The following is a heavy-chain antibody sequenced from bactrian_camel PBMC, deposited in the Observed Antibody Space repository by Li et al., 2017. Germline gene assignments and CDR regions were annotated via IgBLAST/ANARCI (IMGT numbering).Heavy chain of an antibody. CDR1: GYTYCSYP. J-gene: IGHJ4*01. D-gene: IGHD1*01. V-gene: IGHV3S55*01. Sequence: HVQLVESGGGSVQAGGSLRLSCAASGYTYCSYPLSWYRRSAPGEDRKFVAGIENSGTTAYADSVKGRFTISRDNARITAYLQMASLKPEDTAVYYCVPVALEERDGLVSCARWSLGTQVTVS. CDR2: IENSGTT.